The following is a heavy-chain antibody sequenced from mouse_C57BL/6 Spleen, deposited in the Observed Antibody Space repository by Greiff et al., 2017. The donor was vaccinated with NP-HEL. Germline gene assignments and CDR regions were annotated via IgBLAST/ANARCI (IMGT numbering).Heavy chain of an antibody. D-gene: IGHD1-1*01. CDR1: GYTFTSYG. Sequence: LEESGAELARPGASVKLSCKASGYTFTSYGISWVKQRTGQGLEWIGEIYPRSGNTYYNEKFKGKATLTADKSSSTAYMELRSLTSEDSAVYFCARRDGSSYYYAMDYWGQGTSVTVSS. CDR2: IYPRSGNT. CDR3: ARRDGSSYYYAMDY. J-gene: IGHJ4*01. V-gene: IGHV1-81*01.